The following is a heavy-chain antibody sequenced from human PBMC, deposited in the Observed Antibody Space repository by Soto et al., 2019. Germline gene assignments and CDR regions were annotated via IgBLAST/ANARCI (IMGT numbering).Heavy chain of an antibody. V-gene: IGHV3-74*03. CDR3: AVGSWACYYYYGMDI. J-gene: IGHJ6*02. D-gene: IGHD3-10*01. Sequence: GGSLRLSCAASGFTFSGYWMHWVRQAPGKGLVWVSHISYDGTETTYADSVKGRFTISRDNPKSTLYLQMNGVRAEDTGVYYCAVGSWACYYYYGMDIWGQGTTVTVSS. CDR1: GFTFSGYW. CDR2: ISYDGTET.